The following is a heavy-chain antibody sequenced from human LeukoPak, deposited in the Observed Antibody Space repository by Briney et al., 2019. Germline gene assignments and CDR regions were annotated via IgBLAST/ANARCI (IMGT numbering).Heavy chain of an antibody. CDR1: GFTFSSYG. V-gene: IGHV3-30*02. CDR2: IRYDGGNK. J-gene: IGHJ4*02. Sequence: GGSLRLSCAASGFTFSSYGMHWVRQAPGKGLEWVAFIRYDGGNKYYADSVKGRFTISRDNSKNTLYLQMNSLRAEDTAVYYCANVPVGGSGNFKGYWGQGTLVTVSS. CDR3: ANVPVGGSGNFKGY. D-gene: IGHD3-10*01.